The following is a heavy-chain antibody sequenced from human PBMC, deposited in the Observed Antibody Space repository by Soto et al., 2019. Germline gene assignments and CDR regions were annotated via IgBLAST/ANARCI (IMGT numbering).Heavy chain of an antibody. V-gene: IGHV1-3*01. CDR2: INAGNGNT. J-gene: IGHJ1*01. CDR3: ARATTTVTRGAFQH. Sequence: QVQLVQSGAEVKKPGASVKVSCKASGYTFTSYAMHWVRQAPGQRLEWMGWINAGNGNTKYSQKFKGRVTITRDTSASTAYMELSSLRSEDTAVYYCARATTTVTRGAFQHWGQGTLVTVSS. CDR1: GYTFTSYA. D-gene: IGHD4-17*01.